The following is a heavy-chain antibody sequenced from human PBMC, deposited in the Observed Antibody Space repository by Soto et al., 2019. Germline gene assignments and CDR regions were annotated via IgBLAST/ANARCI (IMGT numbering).Heavy chain of an antibody. J-gene: IGHJ4*02. CDR1: GGSTSSYY. D-gene: IGHD3-3*01. CDR2: IYYSGTT. CDR3: ARSIMIFGVVRSQTADYFDY. Sequence: SETLSLTCTVSGGSTSSYYWSWIRQPPGKGLEWIAYIYYSGTTNYNPSLKSRVTISIDTSKNQFSLKLSSVTAADTAVYYCARSIMIFGVVRSQTADYFDYWGQGTLVTVS. V-gene: IGHV4-59*08.